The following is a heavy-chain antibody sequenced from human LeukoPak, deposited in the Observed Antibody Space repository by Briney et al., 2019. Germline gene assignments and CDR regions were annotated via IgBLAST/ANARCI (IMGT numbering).Heavy chain of an antibody. Sequence: SVKVSCKASGGTFSSYAISWVRQAPGQGLEWMGGIIPIFGTANYAQKFQGRVTITADESTSTAYMELSSLRSEDTAVYYCARRGFYYYDSSGSHWGFDYWGQGTLVTVSS. J-gene: IGHJ4*02. CDR2: IIPIFGTA. V-gene: IGHV1-69*01. CDR3: ARRGFYYYDSSGSHWGFDY. D-gene: IGHD3-22*01. CDR1: GGTFSSYA.